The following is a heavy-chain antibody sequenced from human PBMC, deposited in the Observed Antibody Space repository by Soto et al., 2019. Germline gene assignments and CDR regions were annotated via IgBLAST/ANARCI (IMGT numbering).Heavy chain of an antibody. CDR2: ISGSGGST. CDR3: AKDPSAPRGYYDSSGSPRGPYYFDY. D-gene: IGHD3-22*01. Sequence: EVQLLESGGGLVQPGGSLRLSCAASGFTFSSYAMSWVRQAPGKGLEWVSAISGSGGSTYYADSVKGRFTISRDNSKNTLYLQMNSLRAEDTAVYYCAKDPSAPRGYYDSSGSPRGPYYFDYWGQGTLVTVSS. V-gene: IGHV3-23*01. CDR1: GFTFSSYA. J-gene: IGHJ4*02.